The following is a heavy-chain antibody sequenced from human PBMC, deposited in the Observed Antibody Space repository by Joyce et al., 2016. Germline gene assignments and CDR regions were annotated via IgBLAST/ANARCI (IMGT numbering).Heavy chain of an antibody. J-gene: IGHJ4*02. CDR2: INPNSGGT. CDR1: GYTFTDYY. Sequence: QVQLVQSGAEVRKPGASVKVSCKASGYTFTDYYMHWVRQAPGQGLEWMRWINPNSGGTKYAQKCQGRVTLTRDTSISTASMEVSRLRSDDTAVYFCARDFGWAVADTRGDYWGQGTLVTVSS. D-gene: IGHD6-19*01. V-gene: IGHV1-2*02. CDR3: ARDFGWAVADTRGDY.